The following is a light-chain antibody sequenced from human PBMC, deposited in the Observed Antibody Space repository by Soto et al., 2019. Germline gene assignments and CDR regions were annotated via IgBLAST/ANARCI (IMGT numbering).Light chain of an antibody. Sequence: QAVVTQEPSLTVSPGGTVTLTCGSSTGAVTSSHYPYWFQQKPGQAPRTLIYDTSNKHSWAPARFSGSLLGGKAALTLSGAQPEDEAEYYCLLSDGGAYVFGTGTKVTVL. J-gene: IGLJ1*01. CDR3: LLSDGGAYV. V-gene: IGLV7-46*01. CDR1: TGAVTSSHY. CDR2: DTS.